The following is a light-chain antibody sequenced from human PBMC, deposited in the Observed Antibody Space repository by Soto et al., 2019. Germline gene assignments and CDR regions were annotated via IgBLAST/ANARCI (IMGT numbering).Light chain of an antibody. Sequence: AIQLTQSPSSLSASVGDRVTITCRASQGISSYLAWYQQKPGKAPKLLINDASSLESGVPSRFSGSGSGTEFTLTISSLQPDDFATYYCQQYNSYLITFGQGTRLEIK. CDR3: QQYNSYLIT. V-gene: IGKV1-13*02. CDR2: DAS. CDR1: QGISSY. J-gene: IGKJ5*01.